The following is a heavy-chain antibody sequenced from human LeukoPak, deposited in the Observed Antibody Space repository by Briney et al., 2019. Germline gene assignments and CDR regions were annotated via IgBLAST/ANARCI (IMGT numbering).Heavy chain of an antibody. V-gene: IGHV3-30*18. CDR2: ISYDGSNK. Sequence: PGRSLRLSCAASGFTFSSYGIHWVRQAPGKGLEWVALISYDGSNKYYVDSVKGRFTISRENSKNTVFLQMNSLRVEDTAVYYCAKGAAAQGSFDYWGQGTLVTVSS. CDR1: GFTFSSYG. CDR3: AKGAAAQGSFDY. J-gene: IGHJ4*02. D-gene: IGHD2-2*01.